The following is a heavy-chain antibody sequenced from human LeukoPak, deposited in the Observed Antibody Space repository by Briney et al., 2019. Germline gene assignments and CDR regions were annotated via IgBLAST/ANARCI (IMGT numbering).Heavy chain of an antibody. D-gene: IGHD6-25*01. J-gene: IGHJ4*02. V-gene: IGHV3-23*01. CDR1: GGRRSSKN. Sequence: PGGSLRLSCVDPGGRRSSKNMNWVRQAPGKGLEWLSIISGSGSSTLYADSVKGRFTISRDNSKNTLYLQLNSLRAEDTAVYYCARELSGYYFDYWGQGTLVTVSS. CDR2: ISGSGSST. CDR3: ARELSGYYFDY.